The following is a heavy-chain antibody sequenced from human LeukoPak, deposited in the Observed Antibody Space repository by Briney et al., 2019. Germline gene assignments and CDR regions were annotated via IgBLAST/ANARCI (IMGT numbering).Heavy chain of an antibody. CDR3: ARDNRAFVTPGWYHYYGMDV. CDR2: LNPGGRSM. CDR1: GFTFSPFH. Sequence: GGGLRLSCAAFGFTFSPFHVNWGREAPGEGVGWGSSLNPGGRSMYYAASLKGRFTISRDNAKNSLYLHMNSLRDDDTAVYFCARDNRAFVTPGWYHYYGMDVWGQGTTVIVSS. J-gene: IGHJ6*02. V-gene: IGHV3-21*01. D-gene: IGHD4-17*01.